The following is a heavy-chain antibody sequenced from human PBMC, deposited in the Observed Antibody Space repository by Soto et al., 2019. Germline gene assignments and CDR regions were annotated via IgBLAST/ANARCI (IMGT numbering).Heavy chain of an antibody. J-gene: IGHJ5*02. CDR3: ARDFGGILRFGES. CDR2: ITSGTSYI. D-gene: IGHD3-10*01. Sequence: DVQLVESGGGLVKPGGSLRLSCAASGFTFSTYNMNWVRQAPGKGLEWVASITSGTSYIFYADSVKGRFTISIDNAKNSLYLQMNSLRAEDTAVYYCARDFGGILRFGESWGQGTLVTVSS. CDR1: GFTFSTYN. V-gene: IGHV3-21*01.